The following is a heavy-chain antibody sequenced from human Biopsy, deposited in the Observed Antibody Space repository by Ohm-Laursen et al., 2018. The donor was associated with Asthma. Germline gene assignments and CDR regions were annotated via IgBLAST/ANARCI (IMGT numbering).Heavy chain of an antibody. J-gene: IGHJ4*02. D-gene: IGHD4-17*01. CDR1: GYSLTDLS. CDR2: HDHEEGGT. Sequence: VDSVKVSCKISGYSLTDLSMHWVRQAPGQGLEWMGGHDHEEGGTVNARRFQGRVTMTEDTSTDTAYMELSSLSSDDTAVYYCASDFPKDYVRYNFQFWGQGTLVTVSS. CDR3: ASDFPKDYVRYNFQF. V-gene: IGHV1-24*01.